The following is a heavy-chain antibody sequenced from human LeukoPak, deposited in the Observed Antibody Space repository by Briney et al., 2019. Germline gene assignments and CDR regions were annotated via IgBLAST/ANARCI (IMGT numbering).Heavy chain of an antibody. CDR1: GYSFTSYW. CDR3: ARWYYGSGSYYYFDY. Sequence: GESLKISCKGSGYSFTSYWIGWVRQMPGKGLEWMGIIYPGDPDTRYSPSFQGQVTISADKSISTAYLQWSSLKASDTAMYYCARWYYGSGSYYYFDYWGQGTLVTVSS. CDR2: IYPGDPDT. J-gene: IGHJ4*02. D-gene: IGHD3-10*01. V-gene: IGHV5-51*01.